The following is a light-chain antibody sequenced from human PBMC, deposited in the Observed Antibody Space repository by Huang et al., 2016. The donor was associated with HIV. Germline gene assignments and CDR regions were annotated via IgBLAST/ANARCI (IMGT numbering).Light chain of an antibody. Sequence: EIKMPQSPAPLSVSPGGRVTLSCRASQNVRNNLAWYQHKTGQAPRLLIYDTSTRASGIPARFSGSGSGTEFTLTSSGLQSEDFAIYYCQQYDKWPPGLTFGGGTKVEI. V-gene: IGKV3D-15*01. J-gene: IGKJ4*01. CDR3: QQYDKWPPGLT. CDR1: QNVRNN. CDR2: DTS.